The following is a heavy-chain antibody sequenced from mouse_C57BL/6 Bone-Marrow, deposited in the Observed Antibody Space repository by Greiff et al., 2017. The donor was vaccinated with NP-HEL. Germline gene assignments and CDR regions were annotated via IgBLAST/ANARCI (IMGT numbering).Heavy chain of an antibody. J-gene: IGHJ3*01. D-gene: IGHD3-2*02. Sequence: EVKLVESGAELVRPGASVKLSCTASGFNIKDDYMHWVKQRPEQGLEWIGWIDPENGDTEYASKFQGKATITADTSSNTAYLQLSSLTSEDTAVYYCTTPDSSGLFAYWGQGTLVTVSA. CDR1: GFNIKDDY. V-gene: IGHV14-4*01. CDR2: IDPENGDT. CDR3: TTPDSSGLFAY.